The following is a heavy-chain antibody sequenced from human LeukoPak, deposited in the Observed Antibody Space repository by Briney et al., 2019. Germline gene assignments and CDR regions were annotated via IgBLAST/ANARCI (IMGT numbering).Heavy chain of an antibody. D-gene: IGHD2/OR15-2a*01. CDR1: GFTFVSFG. V-gene: IGHV3-7*03. J-gene: IGHJ4*02. Sequence: GGSLGLSGAASGFTFVSFGLTWFGRAPGKGLEWVANIKEDGSEKFYVDSVKGRFTTSRDNAKNSLYLQMNSLRADDTAVYYCARLSADPDYWGQGTLVTVSS. CDR2: IKEDGSEK. CDR3: ARLSADPDY.